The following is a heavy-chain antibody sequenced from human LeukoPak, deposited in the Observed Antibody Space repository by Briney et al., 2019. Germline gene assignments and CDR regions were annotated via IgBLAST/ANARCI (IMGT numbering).Heavy chain of an antibody. V-gene: IGHV3-49*04. Sequence: GGSLRLSCTASGFTFGDYAMSWVRQAPGKGLEWVGFIRSKAYGGTTEYAASVKGRFTISRDDSKSIAYLQMNSLKTEGTAVYYCTRDFTVTMVRLYGMDVWGKGTTVTVSS. CDR1: GFTFGDYA. CDR2: IRSKAYGGTT. CDR3: TRDFTVTMVRLYGMDV. J-gene: IGHJ6*04. D-gene: IGHD3-10*01.